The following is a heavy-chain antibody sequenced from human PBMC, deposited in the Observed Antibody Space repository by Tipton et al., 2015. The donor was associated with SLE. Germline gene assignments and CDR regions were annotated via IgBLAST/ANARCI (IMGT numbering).Heavy chain of an antibody. J-gene: IGHJ2*01. D-gene: IGHD6-6*01. V-gene: IGHV4-59*01. CDR1: GGSISSYY. CDR2: ISYSGST. Sequence: TLSLTCTVSGGSISSYYWSWIRQPPGKGLEWIGYISYSGSTKYNTSLKSRVTISVDTSKNQFSLKLSSVTAADTAVYYCAREEAARPGWYFDLWGRGTLVTVSS. CDR3: AREEAARPGWYFDL.